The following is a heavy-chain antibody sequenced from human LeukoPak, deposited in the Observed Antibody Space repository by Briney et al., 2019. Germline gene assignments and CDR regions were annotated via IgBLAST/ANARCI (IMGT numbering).Heavy chain of an antibody. CDR1: GYAFTSYY. CDR2: INPGDGGT. J-gene: IGHJ4*02. CDR3: AREPPASGYFDY. Sequence: ASVKVSCKASGYAFTSYYMHWVRQAPGQGLEWMGIINPGDGGTSYAQKFQGRVTMTRDTSTSTVYMELSSLRSEDTAVYHCAREPPASGYFDYWGQGSLATASS. V-gene: IGHV1-46*01.